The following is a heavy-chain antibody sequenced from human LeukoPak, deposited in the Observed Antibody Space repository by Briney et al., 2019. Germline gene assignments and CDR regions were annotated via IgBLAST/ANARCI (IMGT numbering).Heavy chain of an antibody. Sequence: GGSLRLSCAASGFTFSSYDMHWVRQATGKGLEWVSAIGTAGDTYYPGSVKGRFTISRENAKNSLYLRMNSLRAEDTAVYYCARAPGYSYGHFDYWGQGTLVTVSS. CDR3: ARAPGYSYGHFDY. CDR1: GFTFSSYD. V-gene: IGHV3-13*01. CDR2: IGTAGDT. D-gene: IGHD5-18*01. J-gene: IGHJ4*02.